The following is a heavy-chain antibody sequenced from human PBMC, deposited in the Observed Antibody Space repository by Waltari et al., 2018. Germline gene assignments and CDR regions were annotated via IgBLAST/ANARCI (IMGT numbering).Heavy chain of an antibody. V-gene: IGHV1-69*01. CDR3: ASGSSRRDYFDY. J-gene: IGHJ4*02. D-gene: IGHD3-16*02. Sequence: QVQLVQSGAEVKKPGASVKVSCKASGYTFTGYYMHWVRQAPGQGLEWMGGIIPIFGTANYAQKFQGRVTITADESTSTAYMELSSLRSEDTAVYYCASGSSRRDYFDYWGQGTLVTVSS. CDR1: GYTFTGYY. CDR2: IIPIFGTA.